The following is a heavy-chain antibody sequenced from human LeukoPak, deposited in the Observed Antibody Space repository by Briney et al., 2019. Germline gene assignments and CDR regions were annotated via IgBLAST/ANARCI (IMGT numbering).Heavy chain of an antibody. CDR3: ASAKAVAGMGPYYYYGMDV. V-gene: IGHV1-18*01. CDR2: ISAYNGNT. J-gene: IGHJ6*02. Sequence: ASVKVSCKASGYTFTSYGISWVRQAPGQGLEWMGWISAYNGNTNYAQKLQGRVTMTTDPSTSTAYMELRSLRSDATAVYYCASAKAVAGMGPYYYYGMDVWGQGTTVTVSS. D-gene: IGHD6-19*01. CDR1: GYTFTSYG.